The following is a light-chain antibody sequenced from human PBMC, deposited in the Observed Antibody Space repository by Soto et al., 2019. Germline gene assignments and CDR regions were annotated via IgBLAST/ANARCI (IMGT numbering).Light chain of an antibody. Sequence: QSVLTQPPSVSAAPGQTVTISCSGSSSNIGNSYVSWYQQLPGTAPKLLIYDNNKRPSGIPDRFSGSKSGTSATLGITGLQAGDEADYYCKSWDTNWTALLFGGGTKLTVL. J-gene: IGLJ2*01. CDR1: SSNIGNSY. CDR2: DNN. CDR3: KSWDTNWTALL. V-gene: IGLV1-51*01.